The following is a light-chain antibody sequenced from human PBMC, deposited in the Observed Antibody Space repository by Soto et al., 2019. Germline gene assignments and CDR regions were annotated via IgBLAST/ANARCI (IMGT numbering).Light chain of an antibody. Sequence: QSALTQPASVSGSPGQSITISCTGTSSDVGGYNFVSWYQQHPGKAPKLMIYDVSNQPSGVSNRFSGSKSGNTASLTISGFQAEDEADYYCSSYTSSSTYVFGTGTKVTVL. V-gene: IGLV2-14*01. CDR3: SSYTSSSTYV. J-gene: IGLJ1*01. CDR2: DVS. CDR1: SSDVGGYNF.